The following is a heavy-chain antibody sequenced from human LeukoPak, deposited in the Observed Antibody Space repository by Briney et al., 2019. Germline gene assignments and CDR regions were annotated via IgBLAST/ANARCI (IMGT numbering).Heavy chain of an antibody. CDR2: MNPNSGNT. J-gene: IGHJ5*02. Sequence: ASVKVSCKASGYTFTSYDINWVRQATGQGLEWMGWMNPNSGNTGYAQKFRGRVTMTRNTSISTAYMELSSLRSEDTAVYYCASSTTVTGWFDPWGKGTLVTVSS. CDR3: ASSTTVTGWFDP. CDR1: GYTFTSYD. D-gene: IGHD5/OR15-5a*01. V-gene: IGHV1-8*01.